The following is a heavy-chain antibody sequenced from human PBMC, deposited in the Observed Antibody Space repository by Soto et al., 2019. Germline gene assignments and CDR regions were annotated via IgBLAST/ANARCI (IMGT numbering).Heavy chain of an antibody. Sequence: QMQLVQSGPEVKKPGTSVKVSCTASGFTFSTSTVHWVRQARGQGLEWIGRIVVGSGNTKFLQEFQDRLTITRDMSTSTAYMELSSLRSDDTAVYYCAADAAYAGGNSWGQGTLVIVSS. J-gene: IGHJ4*02. V-gene: IGHV1-58*01. CDR2: IVVGSGNT. CDR3: AADAAYAGGNS. CDR1: GFTFSTST. D-gene: IGHD3-16*01.